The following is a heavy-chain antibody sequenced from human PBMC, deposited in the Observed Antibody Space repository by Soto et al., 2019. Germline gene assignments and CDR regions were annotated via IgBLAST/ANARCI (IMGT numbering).Heavy chain of an antibody. CDR2: IIPIFGTA. D-gene: IGHD2-15*01. J-gene: IGHJ5*02. CDR3: ARERYCSGGSCYSRWFDP. Sequence: QVQLVQSGAEVKKPGSSVKVSCKASGGTFSSYAISWVRQAPGQGLEWMGGIIPIFGTANYAKKFQGRVTINADETTSTAYMELSSLRSEDTAVYYCARERYCSGGSCYSRWFDPWGQGTLVTVSS. V-gene: IGHV1-69*01. CDR1: GGTFSSYA.